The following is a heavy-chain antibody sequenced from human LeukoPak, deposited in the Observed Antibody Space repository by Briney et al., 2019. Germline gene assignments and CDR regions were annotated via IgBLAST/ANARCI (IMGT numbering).Heavy chain of an antibody. D-gene: IGHD3-22*01. CDR1: GGSINNYY. J-gene: IGHJ3*02. CDR3: ARVGTTQRRYYDSSGYYFNSETDAFDI. Sequence: NPSETLSLTCTVSGGSINNYYWSWIRQPPGKGLEWIGYISYTGTTIYNPSLKTRVTISVDTSNQFSLKLSSVTAADTAVYYCARVGTTQRRYYDSSGYYFNSETDAFDIWGQGTMVTVSS. V-gene: IGHV4-59*12. CDR2: ISYTGTT.